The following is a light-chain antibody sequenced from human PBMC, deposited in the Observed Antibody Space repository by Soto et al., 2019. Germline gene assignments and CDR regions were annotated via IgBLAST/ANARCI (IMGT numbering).Light chain of an antibody. J-gene: IGKJ4*02. Sequence: DIVMTQSPDSLAVSLGERATINCKSSQSVLYSSNNKNYLAWYQQKPGQPPKLLIYWASTRESGVPDRFSGSGSGTDFTLTISSLQAEDVAVYYCQQYYSTPRSTFGGGTKVDIK. CDR2: WAS. V-gene: IGKV4-1*01. CDR1: QSVLYSSNNKNY. CDR3: QQYYSTPRST.